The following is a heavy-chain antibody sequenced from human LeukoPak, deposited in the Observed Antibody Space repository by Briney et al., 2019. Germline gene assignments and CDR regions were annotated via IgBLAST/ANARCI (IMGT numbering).Heavy chain of an antibody. D-gene: IGHD6-13*01. V-gene: IGHV3-21*01. CDR2: ISSSSSYI. CDR3: ARCIAAAGKEGGWFDP. J-gene: IGHJ5*02. CDR1: GFTFSSYS. Sequence: PGRSLRLSCAASGFTFSSYSMNWVRQAPGKGLEWVSSISSSSSYIYYADSVKGRFTISRDNAKNSLYLQMNSLRAEDTAVYYCARCIAAAGKEGGWFDPWGQGTLVTVSS.